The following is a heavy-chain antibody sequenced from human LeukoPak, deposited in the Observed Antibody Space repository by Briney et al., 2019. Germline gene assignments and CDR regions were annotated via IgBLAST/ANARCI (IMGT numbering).Heavy chain of an antibody. V-gene: IGHV3-74*03. CDR3: ARASTTVPNLLDN. Sequence: PGGSLRLSCVAPGFTFRTSSMHWVRQVPGKGLLWVSRVSGDGSSTKYADSLKGRFTISRDNAKNTLYLQMNSVRAKDTAVYFCARASTTVPNLLDNWGQGTLVTVSS. D-gene: IGHD4-17*01. CDR1: GFTFRTSS. CDR2: VSGDGSST. J-gene: IGHJ4*02.